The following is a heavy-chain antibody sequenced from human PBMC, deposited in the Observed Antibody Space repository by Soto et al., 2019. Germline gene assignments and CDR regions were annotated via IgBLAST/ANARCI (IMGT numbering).Heavy chain of an antibody. CDR3: ARRGSGGYYDY. J-gene: IGHJ4*02. D-gene: IGHD6-19*01. Sequence: EVQLLESGGGLVQPGGSLRLSCAASGFTFSSYAMRWVRQAPGKGLEWVSAISGSGGSTYYADSVKGRFTISRDNSKNTLYLQMIRLRAEDAAVYYCARRGSGGYYDYWGQGTRVTVSS. CDR2: ISGSGGST. CDR1: GFTFSSYA. V-gene: IGHV3-23*01.